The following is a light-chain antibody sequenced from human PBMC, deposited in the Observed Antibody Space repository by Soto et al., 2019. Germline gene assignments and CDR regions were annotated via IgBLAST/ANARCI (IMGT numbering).Light chain of an antibody. Sequence: EIVLTQSPGTLSLSPGERATLSCRASQSVSSSYLAWYQQRPGQPPRLLIYGASTRDTGVPTRFSGSGSGTEFTLTISSLQPDDFATYYCQQYQIDWTFGQGTKVDIK. CDR2: GAS. V-gene: IGKV3-20*01. CDR3: QQYQIDWT. CDR1: QSVSSSY. J-gene: IGKJ1*01.